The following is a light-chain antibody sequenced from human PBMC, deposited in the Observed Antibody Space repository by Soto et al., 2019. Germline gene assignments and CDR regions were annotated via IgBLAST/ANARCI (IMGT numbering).Light chain of an antibody. J-gene: IGKJ4*01. CDR2: PAS. V-gene: IGKV1-39*01. CDR1: QLIRTY. CDR3: QQYGSSPLT. Sequence: DIQMTQSPSSLSASVGDRVSITCRASQLIRTYLNWYQQKPGKAPKLLLHPASTLQDGVPSRFSGSGYGANFSLTISSLQTEDFATYDCQQYGSSPLTFGGGTKVDIK.